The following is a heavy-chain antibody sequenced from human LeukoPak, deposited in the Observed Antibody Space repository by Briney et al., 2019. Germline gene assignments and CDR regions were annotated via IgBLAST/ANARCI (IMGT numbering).Heavy chain of an antibody. V-gene: IGHV3-33*01. J-gene: IGHJ5*02. CDR3: AVEGYCSGGSCYTSSFAP. Sequence: PGGSLRLSCAASGFTFNRYGMHWVRQAPGKGLEWVAVIWYDGSNKYYADSVKGRFTISRDNAKNSLYLQMNSLRDKDTAVYYCAVEGYCSGGSCYTSSFAPWGEGALVTV. D-gene: IGHD2-15*01. CDR2: IWYDGSNK. CDR1: GFTFNRYG.